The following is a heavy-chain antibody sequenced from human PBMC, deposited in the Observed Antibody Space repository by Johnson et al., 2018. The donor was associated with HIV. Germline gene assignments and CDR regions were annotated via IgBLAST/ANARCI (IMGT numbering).Heavy chain of an antibody. CDR1: GFTFSNYG. CDR2: ISYDGIKT. V-gene: IGHV3-30*03. CDR3: AARGYSAYDPMFLDI. J-gene: IGHJ3*02. Sequence: QVQLVESGGGVVQPGRSLRLSCVASGFTFSNYGMHWVRQAPGKGLEWVALISYDGIKTYYVDSVKARFTISRDDARNTLYLQMNSLRVEDTALYYCAARGYSAYDPMFLDIWGQGTMVTVSS. D-gene: IGHD5-12*01.